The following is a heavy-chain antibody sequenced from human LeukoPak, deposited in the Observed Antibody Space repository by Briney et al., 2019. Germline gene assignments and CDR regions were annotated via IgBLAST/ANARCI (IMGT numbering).Heavy chain of an antibody. D-gene: IGHD1-1*01. CDR1: GGSISSSSYY. J-gene: IGHJ5*02. CDR3: ARLSAGGGWFDP. CDR2: IYYSGSP. Sequence: SETLSLTCTVSGGSISSSSYYWGWIRQPPGKGLEGIGSIYYSGSPYYNPSLKSRVTISVDTSKNQFSLKLSSVTAADTAVYYCARLSAGGGWFDPWGQGTLVTVSS. V-gene: IGHV4-39*01.